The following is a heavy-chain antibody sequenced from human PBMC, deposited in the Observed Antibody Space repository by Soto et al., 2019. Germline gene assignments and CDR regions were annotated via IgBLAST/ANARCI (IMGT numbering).Heavy chain of an antibody. CDR1: GGSISSGGYS. D-gene: IGHD3-10*01. Sequence: PSETLSLTCAVSGGSISSGGYSWSWIRQPPGKGLEWIGYIYHSGSTYYNPSLKSRVTISVDRSKNQFSPKLSSVTAADTAVYYCARLLWFGELLRWFDPWGQGTLVTVS. CDR2: IYHSGST. J-gene: IGHJ5*02. CDR3: ARLLWFGELLRWFDP. V-gene: IGHV4-30-2*01.